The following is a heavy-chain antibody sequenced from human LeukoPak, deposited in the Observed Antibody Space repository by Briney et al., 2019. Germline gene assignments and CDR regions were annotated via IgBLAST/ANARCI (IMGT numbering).Heavy chain of an antibody. Sequence: GGSLRLSCAASGFTFSSYSMNWVRQAPGKGLEWVSYITTGSNTIFYADSVKGRFTISRDNAKNSLYLQMNSLRAEDTAVYYCARGGQRWLALNWFDPWGQGTLVTVSS. CDR2: ITTGSNTI. J-gene: IGHJ5*02. D-gene: IGHD6-19*01. V-gene: IGHV3-48*01. CDR3: ARGGQRWLALNWFDP. CDR1: GFTFSSYS.